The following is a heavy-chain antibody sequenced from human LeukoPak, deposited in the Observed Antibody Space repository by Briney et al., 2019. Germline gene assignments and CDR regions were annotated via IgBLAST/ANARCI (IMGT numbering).Heavy chain of an antibody. V-gene: IGHV3-7*01. CDR3: ASGQGLFDY. CDR1: GFTFSSYW. D-gene: IGHD3-16*01. J-gene: IGHJ4*02. CDR2: IKQDGSEK. Sequence: PGGSLRLSCAAPGFTFSSYWMSWVRQAPGKGLEWVANIKQDGSEKYYVDSVKGRFTISRDNAKNSLYLQMNSLRAEDTAVYYCASGQGLFDYWGQGTLVTVSS.